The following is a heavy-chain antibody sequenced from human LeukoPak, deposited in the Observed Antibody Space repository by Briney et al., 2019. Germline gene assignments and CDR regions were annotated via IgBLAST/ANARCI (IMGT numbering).Heavy chain of an antibody. D-gene: IGHD3-3*01. CDR1: GGSISSYY. CDR2: IYYSGST. Sequence: SETLSLTCTVSGGSISSYYWSWIRQPPGKGLEWIGYIYYSGSTSYNPSLKSRVTISVDTSKNQFSLKLSSVTAADTAVYYCARLPVKADFWSGYTYYFDYWGQGTLVTVSS. V-gene: IGHV4-59*01. J-gene: IGHJ4*02. CDR3: ARLPVKADFWSGYTYYFDY.